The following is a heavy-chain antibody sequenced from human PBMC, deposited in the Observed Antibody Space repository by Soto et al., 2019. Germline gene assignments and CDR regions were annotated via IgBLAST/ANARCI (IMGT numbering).Heavy chain of an antibody. CDR1: GFTFDTYG. CDR3: ARVTPGNNLYYFSGLDV. V-gene: IGHV3-30-3*01. J-gene: IGHJ6*02. CDR2: ISYEGSNT. D-gene: IGHD1-1*01. Sequence: PGGSLRLSCVASGFTFDTYGIHCVRQAPGKGLQWVALISYEGSNTYYADSVRGRFTISRDNSKNTLYLQINALRPEDTGVYYCARVTPGNNLYYFSGLDVWGQGTSVTVSS.